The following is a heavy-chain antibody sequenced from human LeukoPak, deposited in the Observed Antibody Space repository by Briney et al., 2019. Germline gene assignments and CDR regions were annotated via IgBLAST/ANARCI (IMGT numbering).Heavy chain of an antibody. Sequence: PSETLSLTCTVSGGSVSSGSYYWSWVRQPPGKGLEWIGYIYYSGSTNYNPSLKSRVTISVDTSKNQFSLKLSSVTAADTAVYYCARGYCGGDCYLPDWFDPWGQGTLVTVSS. D-gene: IGHD2-21*02. CDR3: ARGYCGGDCYLPDWFDP. V-gene: IGHV4-61*01. J-gene: IGHJ5*02. CDR2: IYYSGST. CDR1: GGSVSSGSYY.